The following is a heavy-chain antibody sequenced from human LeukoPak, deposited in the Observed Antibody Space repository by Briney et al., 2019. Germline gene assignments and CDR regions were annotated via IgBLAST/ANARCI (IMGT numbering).Heavy chain of an antibody. CDR1: GFNFDDYG. J-gene: IGHJ4*02. CDR3: ARGYSGSYYCDY. CDR2: ISSSSSYI. Sequence: PGGSLRLSCAASGFNFDDYGMSWVRQGPGKGLEWVSSISSSSSYIYYADSVKGRFTISRDNAKNSLYLQMNSLGAEDTAVYYCARGYSGSYYCDYWGQGTLVTVSS. D-gene: IGHD1-26*01. V-gene: IGHV3-21*01.